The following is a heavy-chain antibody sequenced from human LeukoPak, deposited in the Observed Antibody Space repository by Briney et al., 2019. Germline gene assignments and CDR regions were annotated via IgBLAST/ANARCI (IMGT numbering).Heavy chain of an antibody. V-gene: IGHV3-23*01. Sequence: GGSLRLSCAASGFTFSNYAMNWVRQAPGKGLEWVSTISGSGGTPHYADSVKGRFTISRDNSKNTLHLQMNSLRAEDTAVYYCAKGGDLITYFDYWGQGTLVTVSS. CDR3: AKGGDLITYFDY. CDR1: GFTFSNYA. J-gene: IGHJ4*02. CDR2: ISGSGGTP. D-gene: IGHD3-16*01.